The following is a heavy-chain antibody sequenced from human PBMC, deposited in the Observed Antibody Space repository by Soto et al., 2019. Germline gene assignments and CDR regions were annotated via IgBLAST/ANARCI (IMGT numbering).Heavy chain of an antibody. J-gene: IGHJ6*02. Sequence: ASVKVSCKASGYTFTSYDINWVLQATGQGLEWMGWMNPNSGNTGYAQKFQGRVTMTRNTSISTAYMELSSLRSEDTAVYYCARGGATVTTFVGMDVWGQGTTVTVSS. CDR2: MNPNSGNT. CDR1: GYTFTSYD. V-gene: IGHV1-8*01. D-gene: IGHD4-17*01. CDR3: ARGGATVTTFVGMDV.